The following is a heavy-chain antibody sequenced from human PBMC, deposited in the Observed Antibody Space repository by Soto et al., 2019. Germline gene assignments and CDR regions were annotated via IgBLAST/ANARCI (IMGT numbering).Heavy chain of an antibody. CDR3: AKGTFGGVIVTSVDV. CDR1: GFTFSSYT. CDR2: ISGSGGST. J-gene: IGHJ6*02. Sequence: GGSLRLSCAASGFTFSSYTMSWVRQAPGKGLEWVSAISGSGGSTYYADSVKGRFTISRDNSKNTLYLQMNSLRAEDTAVYYCAKGTFGGVIVTSVDVWGQGTTVTVSS. V-gene: IGHV3-23*01. D-gene: IGHD3-16*02.